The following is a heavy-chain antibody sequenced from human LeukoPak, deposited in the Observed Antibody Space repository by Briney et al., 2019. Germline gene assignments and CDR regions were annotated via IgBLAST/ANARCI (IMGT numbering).Heavy chain of an antibody. J-gene: IGHJ6*02. D-gene: IGHD2-15*01. Sequence: SGGSLRLSCAVSGFTFSHYWMSWVRQAPGKGLEWVATIQPDGSYTDYVDSMKGRFTISRDNAKNSLYLQMNSLRAEDTAVYYCARERSGYCSGGSCPRMDVWGQGITVTVSS. CDR3: ARERSGYCSGGSCPRMDV. CDR2: IQPDGSYT. V-gene: IGHV3-7*05. CDR1: GFTFSHYW.